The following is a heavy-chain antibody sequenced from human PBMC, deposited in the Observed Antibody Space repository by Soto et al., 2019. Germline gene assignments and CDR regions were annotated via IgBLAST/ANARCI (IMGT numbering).Heavy chain of an antibody. V-gene: IGHV3-21*01. CDR1: GFTFSIYS. D-gene: IGHD3-10*01. Sequence: EVQLVESGGGLVKPGGSLRLSCAASGFTFSIYSMNWVRQPPGKGLEWVSSISSSSSSIFNADSVKGRFTISRDNAKNSLYLQMNSLRADDTAIYYCAREFAKGGWGQGTLVTVSS. CDR3: AREFAKGG. CDR2: ISSSSSSI. J-gene: IGHJ4*02.